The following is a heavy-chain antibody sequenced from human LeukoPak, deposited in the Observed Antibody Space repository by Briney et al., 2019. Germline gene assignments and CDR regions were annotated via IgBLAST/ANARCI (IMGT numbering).Heavy chain of an antibody. CDR2: INPNSGGR. J-gene: IGHJ4*02. CDR3: ARNFYFDSSGYYHY. D-gene: IGHD3-22*01. V-gene: IGHV1-2*02. CDR1: GYTFTGYY. Sequence: ASVKVSCKASGYTFTGYYMHWVRQAPGQGLEWMGWINPNSGGRNYAQKFQGRVTMTRDTSISTAYMELSRLRSDDTAVYYCARNFYFDSSGYYHYWGQGTLVTVSS.